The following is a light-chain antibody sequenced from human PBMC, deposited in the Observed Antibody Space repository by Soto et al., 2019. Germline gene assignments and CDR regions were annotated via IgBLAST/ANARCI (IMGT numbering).Light chain of an antibody. Sequence: QSALTQPRSVSGSPGQSVTISCTGTSSDVGNYNYVSWYQQHPGKAPKLLIYEVSKRPSGVPDRFSGSKSGSTASLTISGLQATDEADYYCCSYAGSSYYVFGTGTKLTVL. CDR1: SSDVGNYNY. V-gene: IGLV2-11*01. CDR3: CSYAGSSYYV. J-gene: IGLJ1*01. CDR2: EVS.